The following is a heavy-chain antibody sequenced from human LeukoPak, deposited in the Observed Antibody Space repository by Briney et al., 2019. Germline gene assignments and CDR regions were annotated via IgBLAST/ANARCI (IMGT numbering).Heavy chain of an antibody. V-gene: IGHV3-23*01. J-gene: IGHJ4*02. Sequence: SGSGGSTYYADSVKGRFTISRDNSKNTLYLQMHRLRAQDTAVYYCAKDPRIAAAGSRGGDWGQGTLVTVSS. CDR3: AKDPRIAAAGSRGGD. D-gene: IGHD6-13*01. CDR2: SGSGGST.